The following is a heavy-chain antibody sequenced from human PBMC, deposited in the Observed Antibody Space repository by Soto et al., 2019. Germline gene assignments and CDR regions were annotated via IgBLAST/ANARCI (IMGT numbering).Heavy chain of an antibody. CDR3: ARDVYGDYALDS. J-gene: IGHJ4*02. D-gene: IGHD4-17*01. CDR1: GFTLSRHS. Sequence: EVQLVESGGGLVQPGESLRLSCVASGFTLSRHSMNWVRQAPGKGLEWVSYISSTTNSIHYADSVKGRFTVSRDNAENSVYLQMNSLRVEDTAVYYCARDVYGDYALDSWGQGTLVTVTS. CDR2: ISSTTNSI. V-gene: IGHV3-48*01.